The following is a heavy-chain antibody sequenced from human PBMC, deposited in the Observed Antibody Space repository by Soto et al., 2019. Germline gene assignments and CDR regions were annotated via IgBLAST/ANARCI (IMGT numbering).Heavy chain of an antibody. CDR3: ARGITIFGVVTHPPDY. V-gene: IGHV1-8*01. CDR1: GYTFTSYD. J-gene: IGHJ4*02. D-gene: IGHD3-3*01. Sequence: ASVKVSWKAAGYTFTSYDINWVRQATGQGLEWMGWMNPNSGNTGYAQKFQGRVTMTRNTSISTAYMELSSLRSEDTAVYYCARGITIFGVVTHPPDYWGQGTLVTVSS. CDR2: MNPNSGNT.